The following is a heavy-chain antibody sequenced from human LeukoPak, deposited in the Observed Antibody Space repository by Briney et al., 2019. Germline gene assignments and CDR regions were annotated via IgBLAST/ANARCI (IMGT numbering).Heavy chain of an antibody. CDR2: IYYSGST. V-gene: IGHV4-61*08. CDR3: ARVKRGYSYGPLGY. CDR1: GGSISSGGYY. Sequence: SETLSLTCTVSGGSISSGGYYWSWIRQPPGKGLEWIGYIYYSGSTNYNPSLKSRVTISVDTSKNQFSLKLSSVTAADTAVYYCARVKRGYSYGPLGYWGQGTLVTVSS. D-gene: IGHD5-18*01. J-gene: IGHJ4*02.